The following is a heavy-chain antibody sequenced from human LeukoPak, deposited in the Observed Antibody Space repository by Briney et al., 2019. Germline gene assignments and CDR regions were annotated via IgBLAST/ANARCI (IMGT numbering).Heavy chain of an antibody. CDR2: INPGGSSI. D-gene: IGHD1-14*01. Sequence: GGSLRLSCAASGFTFSSYWMHWVRQVPGKGLVWVARINPGGSSITYADSVKGRSTISRDNAKNTLYLQMDNLRAEDTGVYYCARSNQADDYWGQGTLVTVSS. J-gene: IGHJ4*02. CDR1: GFTFSSYW. V-gene: IGHV3-74*01. CDR3: ARSNQADDY.